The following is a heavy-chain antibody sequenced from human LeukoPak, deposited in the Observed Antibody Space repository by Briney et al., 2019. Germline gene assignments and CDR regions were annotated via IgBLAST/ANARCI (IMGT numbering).Heavy chain of an antibody. D-gene: IGHD3-3*01. CDR2: ISGSGGST. CDR1: GFTFSSYA. CDR3: ADTYDFWSGYPRH. V-gene: IGHV3-23*01. J-gene: IGHJ4*02. Sequence: PGGPLRLSCAASGFTFSSYAMSWVRQAPGKGLEWVSAISGSGGSTYYADSVKGRFTISRDNSKNTLYLQMNSLRAEDTAVYYCADTYDFWSGYPRHWGQGTLVTVSS.